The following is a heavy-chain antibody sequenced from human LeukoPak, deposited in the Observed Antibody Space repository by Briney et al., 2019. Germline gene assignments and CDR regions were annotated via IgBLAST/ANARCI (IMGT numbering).Heavy chain of an antibody. D-gene: IGHD3-10*01. CDR2: ISYDGSNK. CDR3: ARDPGYYYYGMDV. Sequence: PGGSLRLSCAASGFTFSSYAMHWVRQAPGKGLEWVAVISYDGSNKYYADSVKGRFTISRDNSKNTLYLQMNSLRAEDTAVYYCARDPGYYYYGMDVWGQGTTVTVSS. V-gene: IGHV3-30*04. J-gene: IGHJ6*02. CDR1: GFTFSSYA.